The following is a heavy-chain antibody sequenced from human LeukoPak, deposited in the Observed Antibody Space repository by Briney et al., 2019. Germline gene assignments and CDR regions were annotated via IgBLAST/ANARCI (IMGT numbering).Heavy chain of an antibody. Sequence: GGSLRLSCAASRFTFSNYAMSWVRQAPGKGLEWVSAIGGNGGSTYYADSVKGRFTISRDNSKDTLYLQMNSLRAEDTAVYYCARAIDFWSGYYLGCLDYWGQGTLVTVSS. CDR3: ARAIDFWSGYYLGCLDY. CDR2: IGGNGGST. V-gene: IGHV3-23*01. CDR1: RFTFSNYA. D-gene: IGHD3-3*01. J-gene: IGHJ4*02.